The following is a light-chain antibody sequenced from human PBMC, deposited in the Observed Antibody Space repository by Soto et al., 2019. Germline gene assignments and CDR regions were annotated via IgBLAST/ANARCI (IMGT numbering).Light chain of an antibody. CDR3: QQYNSYSGT. CDR2: DAS. V-gene: IGKV3-20*01. CDR1: QSVSSNH. Sequence: EIVLTQSPGTLSLSPGVRATLSCRASQSVSSNHLAWYQQKLAQAPRLLIYDASSRATGIPDRFSGSGSGTEFTLTISSLQPDDFATYYCQQYNSYSGTFGQGTKVDIK. J-gene: IGKJ1*01.